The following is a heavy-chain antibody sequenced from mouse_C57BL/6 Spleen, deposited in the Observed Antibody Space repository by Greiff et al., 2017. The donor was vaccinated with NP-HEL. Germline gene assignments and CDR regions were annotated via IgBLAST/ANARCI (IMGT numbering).Heavy chain of an antibody. D-gene: IGHD1-1*01. CDR3: ATLVATVDY. CDR2: IDPSDSYT. J-gene: IGHJ2*01. Sequence: QVQLQQPGAELVMPGASVKLSCKASGYTFTSYWMHWVKQRPGQGLEWIGEIDPSDSYTNYNQKFKGKSTLTVDNSSSTAYMQLSSLTSEDSAVYYCATLVATVDYWGQGTTLTVSS. CDR1: GYTFTSYW. V-gene: IGHV1-69*01.